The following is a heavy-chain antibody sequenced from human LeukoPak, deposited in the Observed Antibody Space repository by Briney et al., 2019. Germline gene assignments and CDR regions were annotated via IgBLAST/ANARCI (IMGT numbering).Heavy chain of an antibody. V-gene: IGHV5-51*01. Sequence: PGESLKISCKGSGYSFTNYWIGWGRQMPGKGLEWMVTIYPGDSDTRYRPSFQGQVTISADKSISTAYLQWSSLKASDTAMYYCARLGVEAYDSSGYYYFDYWGQGALVTVSS. CDR1: GYSFTNYW. CDR3: ARLGVEAYDSSGYYYFDY. D-gene: IGHD3-22*01. CDR2: IYPGDSDT. J-gene: IGHJ4*02.